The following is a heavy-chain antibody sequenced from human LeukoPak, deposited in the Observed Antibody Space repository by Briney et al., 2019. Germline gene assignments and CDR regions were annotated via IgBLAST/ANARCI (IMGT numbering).Heavy chain of an antibody. V-gene: IGHV3-7*01. J-gene: IGHJ6*03. CDR1: GFTFSSYW. Sequence: PGGSLRLSCAASGFTFSSYWMSWVRQAPGKGLEWVANIKQDGSEKYYVDSVKGRFTISRDNAKNSLYLQMNSLRAEDTAVYYCASPGAGYYYYYYYYYMDVWGKGTTVTVSS. CDR2: IKQDGSEK. CDR3: ASPGAGYYYYYYYYYMDV. D-gene: IGHD3-22*01.